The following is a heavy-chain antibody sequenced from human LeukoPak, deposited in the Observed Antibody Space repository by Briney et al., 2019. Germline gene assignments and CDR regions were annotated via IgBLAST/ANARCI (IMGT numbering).Heavy chain of an antibody. V-gene: IGHV3-48*04. J-gene: IGHJ4*02. CDR1: GVTFSTYS. Sequence: PGGSLRLSCAASGVTFSTYSMNWVRQAPGKGLEWVSYITSSSSTIYYADSVKGRFTISRDNAKNSLYLQMNSLRADDTAVYYCAREMGGYPFDYWGQGTLVTVSS. CDR2: ITSSSSTI. CDR3: AREMGGYPFDY. D-gene: IGHD5-12*01.